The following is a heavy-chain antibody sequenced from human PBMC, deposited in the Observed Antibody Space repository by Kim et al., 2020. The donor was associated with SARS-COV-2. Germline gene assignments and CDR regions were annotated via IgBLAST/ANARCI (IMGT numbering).Heavy chain of an antibody. CDR1: GGSFSGYY. CDR2: INHSGST. Sequence: SETLSLTCAVYGGSFSGYYWSWIRQPPGKGLEWIGEINHSGSTNYNPSLKSRVTISVDTSKNQFSLKLSSVTAADTAVYYCATLDWRTPAKTTVTTGSLEGMDVWGQGTTVTVSS. V-gene: IGHV4-34*01. J-gene: IGHJ6*02. D-gene: IGHD4-17*01. CDR3: ATLDWRTPAKTTVTTGSLEGMDV.